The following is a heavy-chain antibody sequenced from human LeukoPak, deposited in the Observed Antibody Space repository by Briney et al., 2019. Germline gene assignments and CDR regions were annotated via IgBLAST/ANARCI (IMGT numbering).Heavy chain of an antibody. Sequence: ASVSVSCKPSGYTLTAYYIHWVRQAPGQGLEYMGWISPNSGGTNYAQMFQGRVTMTSDTSINTAFMELRSLRSDDTAVFYCARGVDTAMSSGYWGQGTLVTVSS. CDR2: ISPNSGGT. D-gene: IGHD5-18*01. J-gene: IGHJ4*02. V-gene: IGHV1-2*02. CDR1: GYTLTAYY. CDR3: ARGVDTAMSSGY.